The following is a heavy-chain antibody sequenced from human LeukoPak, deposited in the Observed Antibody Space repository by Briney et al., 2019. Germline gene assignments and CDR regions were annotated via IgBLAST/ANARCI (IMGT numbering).Heavy chain of an antibody. Sequence: GGSLRLSCAASGFTFSSYGMPWVRQAPGKGLEWVAVISYDGSNKYYADSVKGRFTISRDNSKNTLYLQMNSLRAEDTAVYYCAKDAGCTNGVCYGFDYWGQGTLVTVSS. V-gene: IGHV3-30*18. CDR1: GFTFSSYG. J-gene: IGHJ4*02. CDR3: AKDAGCTNGVCYGFDY. CDR2: ISYDGSNK. D-gene: IGHD2-8*01.